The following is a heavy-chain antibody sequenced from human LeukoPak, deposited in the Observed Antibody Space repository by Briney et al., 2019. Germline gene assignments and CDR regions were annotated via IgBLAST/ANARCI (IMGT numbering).Heavy chain of an antibody. CDR3: ATWAATILGTDY. CDR2: ISSSSSYI. CDR1: GFTFSSYS. Sequence: PGGSLRLSCAASGFTFSSYSMNWVRQAPGKGLEWGSSISSSSSYIYYADSVKGRFTISRDNSKNTLYLQMNSLRAEDTAVYYCATWAATILGTDYWGQGTLVTVSS. V-gene: IGHV3-21*01. J-gene: IGHJ4*02. D-gene: IGHD3-3*01.